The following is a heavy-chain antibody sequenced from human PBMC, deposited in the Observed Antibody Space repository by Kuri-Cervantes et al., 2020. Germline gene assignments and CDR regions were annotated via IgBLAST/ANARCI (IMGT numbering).Heavy chain of an antibody. Sequence: GESLKISCAASGFTFSDYYMSWIRQAPGKGLELGSGINWNGGSTGYADSVKGRFTISRDNAKNSLYLQMNSLKAEATALYHCARVGNVWDAFDIWGQGTMVTVSS. V-gene: IGHV3-20*01. D-gene: IGHD2-8*01. CDR1: GFTFSDYY. CDR3: ARVGNVWDAFDI. J-gene: IGHJ3*02. CDR2: INWNGGST.